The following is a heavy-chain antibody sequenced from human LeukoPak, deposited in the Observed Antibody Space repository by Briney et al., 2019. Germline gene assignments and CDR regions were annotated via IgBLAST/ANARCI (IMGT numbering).Heavy chain of an antibody. CDR3: AREGLYSGSYGLPYAFDI. J-gene: IGHJ3*02. CDR2: IYTSGST. D-gene: IGHD1-26*01. Sequence: PSETLSLTCTVSGGSISSGSYYWSWIRQPAGKGLEWIGRIYTSGSTKYNPSLKSRVTISVDTSKNQFSLKLSSVTAADTAVYYCAREGLYSGSYGLPYAFDIWAKGQWSPSLQ. V-gene: IGHV4-61*02. CDR1: GGSISSGSYY.